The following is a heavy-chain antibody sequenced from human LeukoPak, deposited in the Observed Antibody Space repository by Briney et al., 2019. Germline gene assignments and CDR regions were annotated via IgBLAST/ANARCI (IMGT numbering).Heavy chain of an antibody. CDR3: ARDCSGATCSLDY. D-gene: IGHD2-15*01. CDR1: GYTFSIYG. J-gene: IGHJ4*02. V-gene: IGHV1-18*04. Sequence: GASVKVSCKASGYTFSIYGISWVRQAPGQGLKWMGWISAYSGNTNYAQNFQGRVSMTTDTSTSTAYMELRSLRYDDTAVYYCARDCSGATCSLDYWGQGTLVTVPS. CDR2: ISAYSGNT.